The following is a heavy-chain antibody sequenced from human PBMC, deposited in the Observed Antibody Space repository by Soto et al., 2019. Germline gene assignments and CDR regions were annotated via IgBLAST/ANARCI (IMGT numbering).Heavy chain of an antibody. Sequence: QVQLQESGPGVVKPSETLSLTCTVSGASISTYYWTWIRQAPGKGLECIGYLYYSGNTNYNPSLKSRVNMSVDTSKNHFYLTLTSPTAADTAVYFCARCGSEGPLDVWGQGTMVAVSS. D-gene: IGHD3-10*01. CDR3: ARCGSEGPLDV. CDR1: GASISTYY. V-gene: IGHV4-59*01. CDR2: LYYSGNT. J-gene: IGHJ6*02.